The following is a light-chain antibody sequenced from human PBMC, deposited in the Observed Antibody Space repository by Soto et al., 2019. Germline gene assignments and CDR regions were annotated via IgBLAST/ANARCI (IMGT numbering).Light chain of an antibody. CDR2: EVS. CDR3: SSYTTSNSLE. Sequence: QPVLTQPASVSGSPGQSITISCTGTSSDIGGYNYVSWYQQHPGKAPKLMIYEVSNRPSGVSNRFSGSKSGNTASLTISGLQAEDEADYYCSSYTTSNSLEFGGGTKLTVL. CDR1: SSDIGGYNY. J-gene: IGLJ2*01. V-gene: IGLV2-14*01.